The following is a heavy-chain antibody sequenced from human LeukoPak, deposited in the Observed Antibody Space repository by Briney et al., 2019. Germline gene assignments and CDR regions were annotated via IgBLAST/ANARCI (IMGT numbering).Heavy chain of an antibody. V-gene: IGHV3-21*01. Sequence: PGGSLRLSCAASGFTFSSYSMNWVRQAPGKGLGWVSSISSSSSYIYYADSLKGRFTISRDNAKNSLYLLMNSLRAEDTAVYYCARDKNFPLYAFDIWGQGTMVTVSS. CDR1: GFTFSSYS. CDR2: ISSSSSYI. CDR3: ARDKNFPLYAFDI. J-gene: IGHJ3*02.